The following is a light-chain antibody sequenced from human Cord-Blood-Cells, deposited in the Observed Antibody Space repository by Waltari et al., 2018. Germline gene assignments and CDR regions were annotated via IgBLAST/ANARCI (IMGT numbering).Light chain of an antibody. J-gene: IGLJ2*01. CDR2: EVS. V-gene: IGLV2-8*01. CDR3: SSYAGSNNLV. CDR1: SSDVGGYNY. Sequence: QSALTQPPSASGSPGQSVTISCTGTSSDVGGYNYVPWYQPHPGKTPKLMLYEVSKRPSGVPDRFSGSKSGNTASLTVSGLQAEDEADYYCSSYAGSNNLVFGGGTKLTVL.